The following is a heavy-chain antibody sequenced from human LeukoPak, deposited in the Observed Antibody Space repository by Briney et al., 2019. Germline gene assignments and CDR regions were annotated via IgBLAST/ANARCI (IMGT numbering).Heavy chain of an antibody. V-gene: IGHV1-18*01. Sequence: ASVKVSCKASGYTFTSYGISWVRQAPGQGLEWMGWISANNGDTDYPPKLQDRVTMTTDTYTSTAYMELRSLRSDDTAMYYCARESHETREDYWGQGTLITVSS. D-gene: IGHD1-1*01. CDR1: GYTFTSYG. CDR3: ARESHETREDY. J-gene: IGHJ4*02. CDR2: ISANNGDT.